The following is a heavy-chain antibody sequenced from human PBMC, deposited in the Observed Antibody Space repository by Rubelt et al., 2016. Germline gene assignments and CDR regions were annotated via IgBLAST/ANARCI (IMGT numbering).Heavy chain of an antibody. Sequence: QVQLVQSGAEVKKPGASVKVSCKASGYTFTTYDINWVRQATGQGLEWMGWMNPNGGATYHAQKFQGRVTMTRDTSISTAYMELNSLRSDDTAGYYCQAEIDNRAGVDYWGQGTLVTVSS. CDR2: MNPNGGAT. CDR3: QAEIDNRAGVDY. CDR1: GYTFTTYD. D-gene: IGHD3-10*01. J-gene: IGHJ4*02. V-gene: IGHV1-2*02.